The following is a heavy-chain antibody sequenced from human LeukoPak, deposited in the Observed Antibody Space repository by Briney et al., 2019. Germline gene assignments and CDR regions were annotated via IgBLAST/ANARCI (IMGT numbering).Heavy chain of an antibody. V-gene: IGHV4-30-4*08. D-gene: IGHD4-11*01. CDR1: GGSFSGYC. J-gene: IGHJ4*02. CDR3: ATTGPYGAYFDY. Sequence: PSETLSLTCAVYGGSFSGYCWSWIRQPPGKGLEWIGYIYYSGSTYYNPSLKSRVTISVDTSKNQFSLKLSSVTAADTAVYYCATTGPYGAYFDYWGQGTLVTVSS. CDR2: IYYSGST.